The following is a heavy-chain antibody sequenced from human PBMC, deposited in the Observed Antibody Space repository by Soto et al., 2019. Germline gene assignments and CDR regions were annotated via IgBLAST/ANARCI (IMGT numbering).Heavy chain of an antibody. V-gene: IGHV3-30*18. J-gene: IGHJ4*02. CDR2: IPYDGGNI. D-gene: IGHD2-21*02. CDR1: GFTFGSYG. CDR3: AKVSHPRDGDCSAADY. Sequence: VQLVESGGGVVQPGRSLRLCGAASGFTFGSYGMNWVRRAPGKGLEWVAAIPYDGGNIYYADSVKGRFASSRDNSKHTLYLQMNSLRAEDTAVYYCAKVSHPRDGDCSAADYWGQGTLVTVSS.